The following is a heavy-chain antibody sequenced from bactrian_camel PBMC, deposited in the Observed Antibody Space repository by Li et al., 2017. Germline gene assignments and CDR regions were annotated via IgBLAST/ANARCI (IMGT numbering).Heavy chain of an antibody. Sequence: VQLVESGGGSVQSGGNLTLSCEVTGDPFCLAWFRQVLGKEREPVVFLERDGRKNYSPSVKGRFTISDGIPNILRMTSLRPEDTAMYYCAADRSTGRCDQHDYFYEGQGTQVT. CDR2: LERDGRK. V-gene: IGHV3S53*01. D-gene: IGHD4*01. CDR3: AADRSTGRCDQHDYFY. CDR1: GDPFC. J-gene: IGHJ4*01.